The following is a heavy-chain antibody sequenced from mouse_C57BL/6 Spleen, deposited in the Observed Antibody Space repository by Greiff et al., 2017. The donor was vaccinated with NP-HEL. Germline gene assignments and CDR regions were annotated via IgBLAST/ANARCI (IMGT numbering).Heavy chain of an antibody. CDR3: ARSGDYGFDY. D-gene: IGHD2-4*01. V-gene: IGHV1-54*01. Sequence: VQLQQSGAELVRPGTSVKVSCKASGYAFTNYLIEWVKQRPGQGLEWIGVINPGSGGTNYNEKFKGKATLTADKSSSTAYMQLSSLTSEDSAVYFCARSGDYGFDYWGQGTTLTVSS. J-gene: IGHJ2*01. CDR1: GYAFTNYL. CDR2: INPGSGGT.